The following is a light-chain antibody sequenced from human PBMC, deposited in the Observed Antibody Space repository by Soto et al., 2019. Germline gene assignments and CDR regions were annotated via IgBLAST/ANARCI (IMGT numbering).Light chain of an antibody. CDR2: EVT. J-gene: IGLJ2*01. Sequence: QSALTQPASVSGSPGQSITISCTGTSSDIGTYDYVSWYQHHPGKAPKLMIYEVTNRPSGVSDRFSGSKSGNTASLTISGLQAEDEADYYCSSYTSTTTPVVFGGGTKVTVL. CDR3: SSYTSTTTPVV. CDR1: SSDIGTYDY. V-gene: IGLV2-14*01.